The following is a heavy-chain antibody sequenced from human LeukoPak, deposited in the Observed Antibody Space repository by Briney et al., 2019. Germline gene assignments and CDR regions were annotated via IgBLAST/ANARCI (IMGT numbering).Heavy chain of an antibody. D-gene: IGHD2-2*03. CDR2: ISYDGSNK. V-gene: IGHV3-30*19. CDR1: GFTFSSYG. CDR3: AGDGYCSSTSCYRMFDY. J-gene: IGHJ4*02. Sequence: GGSLRLSCAASGFTFSSYGMHWVRQAPGKGLEWVAVISYDGSNKYYADSVKGRFTISRDNSKDTLYLQMNSLRAEDTAVYYCAGDGYCSSTSCYRMFDYWGQGTLVTVSS.